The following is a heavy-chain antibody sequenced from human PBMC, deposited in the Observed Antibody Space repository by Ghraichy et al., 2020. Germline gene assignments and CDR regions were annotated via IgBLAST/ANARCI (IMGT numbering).Heavy chain of an antibody. CDR1: GGSVSSSHYY. J-gene: IGHJ5*02. Sequence: SETLSLTCAVSGGSVSSSHYYWTWLRQPPGKGLEWIGYVYYDGSTYYSPSLRSRVTMSVDTSRNDFSLRLFSVTAADTAVYHCATCPIPGWFDPWGQGTLVTVSS. CDR3: ATCPIPGWFDP. D-gene: IGHD2-21*01. V-gene: IGHV4-39*02. CDR2: VYYDGST.